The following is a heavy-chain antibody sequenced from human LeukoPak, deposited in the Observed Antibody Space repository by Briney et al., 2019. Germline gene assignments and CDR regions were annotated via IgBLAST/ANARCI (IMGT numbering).Heavy chain of an antibody. Sequence: PSETLSLTCTVSGGSISSYYWSWIRQPPGKGLEWIGYIYYSGSTNYNLSLKSRVTISVDTSKNQFSLKLSSVTAADTAVYYCARRRGYSYGAFDYWGQGTLVTVSS. D-gene: IGHD5-18*01. CDR2: IYYSGST. CDR1: GGSISSYY. CDR3: ARRRGYSYGAFDY. J-gene: IGHJ4*02. V-gene: IGHV4-59*01.